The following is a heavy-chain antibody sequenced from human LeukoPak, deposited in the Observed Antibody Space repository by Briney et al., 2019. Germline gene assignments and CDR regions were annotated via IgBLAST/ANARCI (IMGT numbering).Heavy chain of an antibody. CDR2: INWNGCSI. D-gene: IGHD5-18*01. J-gene: IGHJ4*02. CDR1: GFTLCVYT. CDR3: AKFRHTAMVSPFDY. Sequence: GGPVRLSCAASGFTLCVYTMHWPPEPPGKGREWCAGINWNGCSIEHADSVTGRFHISRDNDKNSLYLQMNSLRAEDTDLYCCAKFRHTAMVSPFDYWGQGTLVTVSS. V-gene: IGHV3-20*04.